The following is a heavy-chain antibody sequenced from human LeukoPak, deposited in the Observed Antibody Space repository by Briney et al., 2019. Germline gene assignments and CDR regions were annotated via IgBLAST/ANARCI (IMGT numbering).Heavy chain of an antibody. CDR3: ARLQVATIGFDY. Sequence: SETLSLTCTVSGGSISSSSYYWGWIRQPPGKGLEWIGSIYYSGSTYYNPSLKSRVTISVDTSKNPFSLKLSSVTAADTAVYFCARLQVATIGFDYWGQGTLVTVSS. D-gene: IGHD5-12*01. V-gene: IGHV4-39*01. CDR2: IYYSGST. CDR1: GGSISSSSYY. J-gene: IGHJ4*02.